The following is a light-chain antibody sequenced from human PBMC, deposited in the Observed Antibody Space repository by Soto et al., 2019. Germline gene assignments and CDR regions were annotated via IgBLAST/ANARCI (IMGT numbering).Light chain of an antibody. CDR2: NAS. J-gene: IGKJ1*01. V-gene: IGKV1-5*03. Sequence: DIQMTQSPSTLSGSVGDRVTINCRASQTISSWLAWYQQKPGKAPKLLLYNASTLKSGVTSRFIGSVSGTEFPLTSSSLQPDAFATYYFQKYNSYSEAFGQGTKVELK. CDR3: QKYNSYSEA. CDR1: QTISSW.